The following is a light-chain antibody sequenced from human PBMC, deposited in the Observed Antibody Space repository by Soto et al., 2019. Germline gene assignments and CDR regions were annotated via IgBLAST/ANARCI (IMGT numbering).Light chain of an antibody. V-gene: IGKV3-20*01. CDR3: QQYAYSPLN. CDR1: RSVGNNY. Sequence: EIVLTQSPGTLSLSTGEGATLSCRASRSVGNNYLAWYQQRPGQAPNLLIYDASSRATGIPDRFSGSGSGTDFTLTITRLEPEDSAMYYCQQYAYSPLNFGGGTKVDIK. CDR2: DAS. J-gene: IGKJ4*01.